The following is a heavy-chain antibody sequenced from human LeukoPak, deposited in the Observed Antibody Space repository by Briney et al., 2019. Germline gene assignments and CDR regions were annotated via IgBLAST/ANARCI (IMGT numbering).Heavy chain of an antibody. V-gene: IGHV1-69*13. CDR3: ARDASGDYVWGSYRLFDP. CDR2: IIPIFGTA. CDR1: GGTFSSYA. Sequence: SVKVSCKVSGGTFSSYAISWVRQAPGQGLEWMGGIIPIFGTANYAQKFQGRVTITADESTSTAYMELSSLRSEDTAVYYCARDASGDYVWGSYRLFDPWGQGTLVTVSS. D-gene: IGHD3-16*02. J-gene: IGHJ5*02.